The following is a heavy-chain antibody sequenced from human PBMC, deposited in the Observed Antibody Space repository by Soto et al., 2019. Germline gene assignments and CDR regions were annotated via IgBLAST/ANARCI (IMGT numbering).Heavy chain of an antibody. CDR3: ARLGYCSSATCKYYFYYYGMDV. Sequence: PVGSLRLSCEASGFSFGSYSMNWVRQAPGKGLEWVSSISGRGTTTYYADSVKGRFTVSRDNAKNSLSLEVNSLRDEDTAVYYCARLGYCSSATCKYYFYYYGMDVWGQGTTVTVSS. V-gene: IGHV3-48*02. D-gene: IGHD2-2*01. CDR1: GFSFGSYS. J-gene: IGHJ6*02. CDR2: ISGRGTTT.